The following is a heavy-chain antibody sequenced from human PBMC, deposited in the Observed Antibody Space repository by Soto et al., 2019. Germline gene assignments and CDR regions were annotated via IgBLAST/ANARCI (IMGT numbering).Heavy chain of an antibody. D-gene: IGHD6-25*01. J-gene: IGHJ4*02. CDR1: GGSISNYY. CDR3: ARLYGFSGFDY. V-gene: IGHV4-59*08. Sequence: SETLSLTCTVSGGSISNYYWSWIRQPPGKGLEWIGYIYYSGSTNYNPSLKSRVTISVDTSKNQFSLKLSSVTAVDTAVYYCARLYGFSGFDYWGQGTLVTVSS. CDR2: IYYSGST.